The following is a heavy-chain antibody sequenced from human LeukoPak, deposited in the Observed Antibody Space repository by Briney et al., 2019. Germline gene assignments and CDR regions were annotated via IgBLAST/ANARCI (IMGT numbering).Heavy chain of an antibody. V-gene: IGHV1-2*02. Sequence: ASVKVSCKASGYTFTGYYMHWVRQAPGQGLEWMGWINPNSGGTNYAQKFQGRVTMTRDTSIGTAYMELSRLRSDDTAVYYCARALRDILTGYYYFDYWGQGTLVTVSS. CDR2: INPNSGGT. CDR3: ARALRDILTGYYYFDY. J-gene: IGHJ4*02. D-gene: IGHD3-9*01. CDR1: GYTFTGYY.